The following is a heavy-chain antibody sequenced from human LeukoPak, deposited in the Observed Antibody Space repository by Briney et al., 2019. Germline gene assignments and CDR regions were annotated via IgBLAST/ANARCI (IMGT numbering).Heavy chain of an antibody. CDR2: ISAYNGNT. J-gene: IGHJ4*02. V-gene: IGHV1-18*01. D-gene: IGHD2-2*01. CDR3: ASGTTDIVVVPATLRNYYFDY. Sequence: EASVKVSCKASGYTFTSYGISWVRQAPGQGLEWMGWISAYNGNTNYAQKLQGRVTMTTDTSTSTAYMELSSLRSEDTAVYYCASGTTDIVVVPATLRNYYFDYWGQGTLVTVSS. CDR1: GYTFTSYG.